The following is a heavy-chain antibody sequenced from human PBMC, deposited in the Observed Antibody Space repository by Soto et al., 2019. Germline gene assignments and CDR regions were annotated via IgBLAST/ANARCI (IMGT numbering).Heavy chain of an antibody. D-gene: IGHD1-26*01. Sequence: EVQLVESGGGLVQPGGSLKLSCAVSGFTFSVSAIHWVRQASGKGLEWVGRIRSKADNYATAYGASVKGRFSISRDDSKNTASLQMSSLNTEATAVYYCARLAEWEYYDGMDVWGQGTTVTVSS. CDR2: IRSKADNYAT. CDR1: GFTFSVSA. V-gene: IGHV3-73*02. CDR3: ARLAEWEYYDGMDV. J-gene: IGHJ6*02.